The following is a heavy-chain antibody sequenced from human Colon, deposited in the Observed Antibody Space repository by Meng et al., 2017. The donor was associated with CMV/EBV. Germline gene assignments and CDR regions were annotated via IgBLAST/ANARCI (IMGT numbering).Heavy chain of an antibody. D-gene: IGHD2-2*01. Sequence: ASVKVSCKASGNTLNGYYVHWVRQAPGQGLKWMGWISPHNGDTNYARNLQGRVTMTRDTSTTTAYMELSRLRSDDTAVYYCARGWARVIVVVPAAIARIWFDPWGQGTLVTVSS. J-gene: IGHJ5*02. CDR1: GNTLNGYY. CDR2: ISPHNGDT. CDR3: ARGWARVIVVVPAAIARIWFDP. V-gene: IGHV1-2*02.